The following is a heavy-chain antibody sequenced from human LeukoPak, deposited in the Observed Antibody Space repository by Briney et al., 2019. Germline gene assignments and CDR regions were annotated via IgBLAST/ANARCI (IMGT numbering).Heavy chain of an antibody. CDR1: GYTFTGYY. D-gene: IGHD2-2*01. J-gene: IGHJ4*02. CDR3: ARELEGIVVVPAAYFDY. V-gene: IGHV1-2*02. Sequence: ASVKVSCKASGYTFTGYYVQWVRQAPGQGLEWMGWMNPKTGGRKYAQKFQGRVSMTRATSISTAYMELSSLSSDDTAVYYCARELEGIVVVPAAYFDYWGQGTLVTVSS. CDR2: MNPKTGGR.